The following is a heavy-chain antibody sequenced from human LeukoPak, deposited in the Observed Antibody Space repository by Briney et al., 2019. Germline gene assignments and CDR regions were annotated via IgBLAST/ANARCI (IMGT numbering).Heavy chain of an antibody. CDR2: MFYSGST. Sequence: SETLSLTCTVSGGSISSYYWSWIRQTPGKGLEWIGYMFYSGSTNYNPSLKSRVTISVDTSKNQFSLKLSSVTAADTAVYYCARGGDWGLPGYHYYYYYMDVWGKGTTVTVSS. CDR1: GGSISSYY. D-gene: IGHD2-21*01. V-gene: IGHV4-59*01. CDR3: ARGGDWGLPGYHYYYYYMDV. J-gene: IGHJ6*03.